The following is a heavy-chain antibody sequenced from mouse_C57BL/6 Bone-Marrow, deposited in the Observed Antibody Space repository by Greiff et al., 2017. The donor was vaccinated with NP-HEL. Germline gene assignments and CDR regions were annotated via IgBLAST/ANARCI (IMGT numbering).Heavy chain of an antibody. V-gene: IGHV1-55*01. Sequence: VQLQQSGAELVKPGALVKMSCKASGYTFTSYWITWVKQRPGQGLEWIGDIYPGSGSTNYNEKFKSKATLTVDTSSSTAYMQLSSLTSEDSAVYYCARRSKYYAMDYWGQGTSVTVSS. CDR2: IYPGSGST. J-gene: IGHJ4*01. D-gene: IGHD2-5*01. CDR1: GYTFTSYW. CDR3: ARRSKYYAMDY.